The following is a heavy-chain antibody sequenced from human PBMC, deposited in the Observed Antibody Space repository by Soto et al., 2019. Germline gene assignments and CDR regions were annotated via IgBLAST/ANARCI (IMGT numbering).Heavy chain of an antibody. Sequence: PGGSLRLSCAASGFTFSSYAMSWVRQAPGKGLEWVSAISGSGGSTYYADSVKGRFTISRDNSKNTLYLQMNSLRAEDTAVYYCAQGSGYYTAYYYYYMDVWGKGTTVTVSS. CDR1: GFTFSSYA. CDR2: ISGSGGST. CDR3: AQGSGYYTAYYYYYMDV. D-gene: IGHD3-3*01. V-gene: IGHV3-23*01. J-gene: IGHJ6*03.